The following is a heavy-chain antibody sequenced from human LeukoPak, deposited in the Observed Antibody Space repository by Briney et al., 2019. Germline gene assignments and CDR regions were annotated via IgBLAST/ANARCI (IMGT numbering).Heavy chain of an antibody. CDR2: IVPIFGTA. CDR1: GGTFSSYA. Sequence: SVKVSCKASGGTFSSYAISWVRQAPGQGLEWMGGIVPIFGTANYAQKFQGRVTITADKSTSTAYMELRSLRSDDTAVYYCARWGWDYRNSYYYMDVWGKGTTVTISS. CDR3: ARWGWDYRNSYYYMDV. V-gene: IGHV1-69*06. J-gene: IGHJ6*03. D-gene: IGHD4-11*01.